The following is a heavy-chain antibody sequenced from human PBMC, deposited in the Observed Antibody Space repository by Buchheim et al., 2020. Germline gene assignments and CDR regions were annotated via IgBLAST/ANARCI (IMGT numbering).Heavy chain of an antibody. D-gene: IGHD6-19*01. CDR3: ARDPPQSGWSFAA. J-gene: IGHJ5*02. Sequence: QVQLVESGGGVVQPWTSLRLSCVASGFTFWDSAMHWVRQAPGKGLEWVAMIWYDGNNKYYADSVKGRFTVSRDNSKNMRYLQMNSLRVEDTAVYYCARDPPQSGWSFAAWGQGTL. CDR2: IWYDGNNK. V-gene: IGHV3-33*01. CDR1: GFTFWDSA.